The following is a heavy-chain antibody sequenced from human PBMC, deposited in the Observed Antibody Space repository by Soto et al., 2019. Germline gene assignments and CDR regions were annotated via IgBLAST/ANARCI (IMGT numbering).Heavy chain of an antibody. CDR3: ARAPSRIAAAGLPFDY. D-gene: IGHD6-13*01. J-gene: IGHJ4*02. V-gene: IGHV6-1*01. Sequence: PSQTLSLTCAISGDSVSSNSAAWNWIRQSPSRGLEWLGRTYYRSKWYNDYAVSVKSRITINPDTSKNQFSLQLNSVTPEDTAVYYCARAPSRIAAAGLPFDYWGQGTLVTVSS. CDR2: TYYRSKWYN. CDR1: GDSVSSNSAA.